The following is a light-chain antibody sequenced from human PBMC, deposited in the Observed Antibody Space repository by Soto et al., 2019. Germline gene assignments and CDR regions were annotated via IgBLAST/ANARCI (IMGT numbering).Light chain of an antibody. CDR2: DDS. Sequence: QSVLTQSASVSGSPGQSITISCTGTSSDVGGYNYVSWYQQHPGKAPKLMIYDDSNRPSGVSNRFSGSKSGNTASLTISGLQAEDEADDYCSSYTTSSTLDVVFGGGTKLTVL. J-gene: IGLJ2*01. CDR3: SSYTTSSTLDVV. V-gene: IGLV2-14*01. CDR1: SSDVGGYNY.